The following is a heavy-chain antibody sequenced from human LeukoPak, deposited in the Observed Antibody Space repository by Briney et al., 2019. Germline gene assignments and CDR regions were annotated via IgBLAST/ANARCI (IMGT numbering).Heavy chain of an antibody. Sequence: PGGSLRLSCAASGFAFSGYPIHWDRQAPGKGLEWVAVISYDGSNKYYADSVKGRFTISKDNAKNTVYLQMNNLRAEDTAVYYCVSFYETYWGRGTLVTVSS. CDR2: ISYDGSNK. CDR1: GFAFSGYP. J-gene: IGHJ4*02. D-gene: IGHD2-2*01. V-gene: IGHV3-30-3*01. CDR3: VSFYETY.